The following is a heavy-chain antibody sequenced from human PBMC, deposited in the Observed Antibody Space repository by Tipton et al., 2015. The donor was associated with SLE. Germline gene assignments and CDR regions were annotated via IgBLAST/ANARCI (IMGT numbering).Heavy chain of an antibody. CDR2: IFYSGSFSGGST. Sequence: SSYGMHWVRQAPGKGLEWTGSIFYSGSFSGGSTYYNPSLKSRVTISVDTSKNQFSLKLSSVTAADTAVYYCARDRLVRGVHFDYWGQGTLVTVSS. CDR1: SSYG. V-gene: IGHV4-39*07. D-gene: IGHD3-10*01. CDR3: ARDRLVRGVHFDY. J-gene: IGHJ4*02.